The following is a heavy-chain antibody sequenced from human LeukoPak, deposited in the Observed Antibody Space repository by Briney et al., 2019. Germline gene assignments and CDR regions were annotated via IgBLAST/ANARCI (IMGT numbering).Heavy chain of an antibody. CDR1: GFTFSSYA. V-gene: IGHV3-23*01. Sequence: GGSLRLSYAASGFTFSSYAMSWVRQAPGKGLEWVSGISGSGGSTYYADSVKGRFTISRDNSKNTLYLQMNSLRAEDTAVYYCAKDGYGSVDVWGQGTTVTVSS. J-gene: IGHJ6*02. D-gene: IGHD3-10*01. CDR2: ISGSGGST. CDR3: AKDGYGSVDV.